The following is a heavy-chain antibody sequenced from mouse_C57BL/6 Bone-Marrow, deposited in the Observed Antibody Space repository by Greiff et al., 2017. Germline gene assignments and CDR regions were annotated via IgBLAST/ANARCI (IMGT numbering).Heavy chain of an antibody. CDR1: GYSFTDYN. D-gene: IGHD1-1*01. CDR2: INPNYGTT. Sequence: VQLQQSGPELVKPGASVKISCKASGYSFTDYNMNWVKQSNGKSLEWIGVINPNYGTTSYNQKFKGKATLTVDQSSSTAYMQLNSLTSEDSAVXYCARAYGSSPYWYFDVWGTGTTVTVSS. J-gene: IGHJ1*03. CDR3: ARAYGSSPYWYFDV. V-gene: IGHV1-39*01.